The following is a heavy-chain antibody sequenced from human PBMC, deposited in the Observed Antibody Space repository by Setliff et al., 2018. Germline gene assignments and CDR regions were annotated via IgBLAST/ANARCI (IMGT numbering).Heavy chain of an antibody. CDR2: ISYDGSNK. J-gene: IGHJ4*02. CDR1: GYTFTSYA. CDR3: ARDLKFFGVGPLHIDY. D-gene: IGHD3-3*01. Sequence: SCKASGYTFTSYAMHWVRQAPGKGLEWVAVISYDGSNKYYADSVKGRFTISRDNSKNTLYLQMNSLRAEDTAVYYCARDLKFFGVGPLHIDYWGQGTLVTVSS. V-gene: IGHV3-30*04.